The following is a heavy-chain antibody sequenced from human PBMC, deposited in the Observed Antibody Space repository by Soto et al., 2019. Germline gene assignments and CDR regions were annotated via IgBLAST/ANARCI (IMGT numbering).Heavy chain of an antibody. D-gene: IGHD1-7*01. CDR2: SSATGAGT. Sequence: GGSLRLSCAASGFTFSSYGMTWVRQAPGQGLEWVSFSSATGAGTYYADSVKGRFTISRDNSKNTLYLQMTSLRADDTAVYYCAKDRRAGGNYGFYSDFWGQGALVTVSS. CDR1: GFTFSSYG. CDR3: AKDRRAGGNYGFYSDF. J-gene: IGHJ4*02. V-gene: IGHV3-23*01.